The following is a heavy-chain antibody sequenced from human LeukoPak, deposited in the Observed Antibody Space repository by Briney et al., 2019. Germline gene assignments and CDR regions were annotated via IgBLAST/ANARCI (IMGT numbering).Heavy chain of an antibody. J-gene: IGHJ6*03. CDR3: VRARTITIFGVVIMSGGYYMDV. D-gene: IGHD3-3*01. V-gene: IGHV1-8*01. CDR2: MNPNSGNT. CDR1: GYTFTSYD. Sequence: VASVKVSCKASGYTFTSYDINWVRQATGQGLEWMGWMNPNSGNTGYARKFQGRVTMTRNTSISTAYMELSSLRSEDTAVYYCVRARTITIFGVVIMSGGYYMDVWGKGTTVTVSS.